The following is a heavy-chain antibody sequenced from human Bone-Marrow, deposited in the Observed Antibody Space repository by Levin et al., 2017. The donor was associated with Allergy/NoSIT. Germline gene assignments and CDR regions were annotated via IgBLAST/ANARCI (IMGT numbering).Heavy chain of an antibody. J-gene: IGHJ6*02. CDR3: ARLGVYDRSGPDHSWGDFYGMDV. D-gene: IGHD3-22*01. CDR2: IYGGDSDT. V-gene: IGHV5-51*01. Sequence: ASVKVSCKGSGYTFTNYWIGWVRQMPGKGLEWMGIIYGGDSDTRYSPSFQGQVSISVDKSITTAYLQWSSLEVSDTGTYYCARLGVYDRSGPDHSWGDFYGMDVWGQGTTVTVSS. CDR1: GYTFTNYW.